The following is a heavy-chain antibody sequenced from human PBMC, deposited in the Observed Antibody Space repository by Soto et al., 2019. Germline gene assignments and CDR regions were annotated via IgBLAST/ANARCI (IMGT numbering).Heavy chain of an antibody. V-gene: IGHV1-8*01. D-gene: IGHD6-13*01. CDR2: MNPNSGNG. CDR3: ARSQPGSSSWYYYGMDV. CDR1: GYAFSKND. Sequence: ASVKVSCKASGYAFSKNDISCVVQATLQWLEWMGWMNPNSGNGGYAQKFQGRVTMTRDTSISTAYMELSRLRSDDTAVYYCARSQPGSSSWYYYGMDVWGQGTTVTVSS. J-gene: IGHJ6*02.